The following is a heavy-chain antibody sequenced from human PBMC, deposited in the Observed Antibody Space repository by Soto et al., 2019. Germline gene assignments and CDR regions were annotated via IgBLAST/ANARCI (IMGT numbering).Heavy chain of an antibody. J-gene: IGHJ6*02. D-gene: IGHD2-15*01. CDR3: ARAPMVVAATHYYGMDV. Sequence: ASVKVSCKASGYTFTSYAMHWVRQAPGQRLEWMGWINAGNGNTKYSQKFQGRVTITRDTPASTAYMELSSLRSEDTAVYYCARAPMVVAATHYYGMDVWGQGTTVTVS. CDR1: GYTFTSYA. V-gene: IGHV1-3*01. CDR2: INAGNGNT.